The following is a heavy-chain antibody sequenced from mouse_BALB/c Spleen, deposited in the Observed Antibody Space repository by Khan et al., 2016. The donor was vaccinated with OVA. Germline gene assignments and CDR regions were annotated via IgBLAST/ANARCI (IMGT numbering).Heavy chain of an antibody. CDR3: ARHGYGKGDAMDL. D-gene: IGHD2-1*01. CDR2: ISNIGGNT. J-gene: IGHJ4*01. Sequence: EAELVESGGGLVQPGGSLKLSCVTSGFTFSDYYMYWFRQTPEKRLEWVAYISNIGGNTYYPDTVKGRFTISRDNARNTLYLQISRLKSEDSAMYYCARHGYGKGDAMDLWGQGTSVTVSS. CDR1: GFTFSDYY. V-gene: IGHV5-12*02.